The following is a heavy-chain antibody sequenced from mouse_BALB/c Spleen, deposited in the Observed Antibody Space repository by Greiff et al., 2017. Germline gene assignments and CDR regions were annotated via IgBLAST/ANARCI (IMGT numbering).Heavy chain of an antibody. CDR3: AMITDAMDY. CDR1: GYAFSSYW. V-gene: IGHV1-80*01. CDR2: LYPGDGDT. J-gene: IGHJ4*01. Sequence: VLLHQSGAELVRPGSSVQISCKASGYAFSSYWMNWVKQRPGQGLEWIGQLYPGDGDTNYNGKFKGKASLTADKSSNTAYMQLSSLTAKDCAIYICAMITDAMDYCGQGTSVCVSS. D-gene: IGHD2-4*01.